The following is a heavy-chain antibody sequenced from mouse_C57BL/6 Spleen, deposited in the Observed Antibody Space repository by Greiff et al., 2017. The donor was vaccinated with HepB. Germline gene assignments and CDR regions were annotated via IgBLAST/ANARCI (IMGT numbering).Heavy chain of an antibody. CDR1: GYAFSSSW. CDR2: IYPGDGDT. D-gene: IGHD2-10*02. Sequence: QVHLQQSGPELVKPGASVKISCKASGYAFSSSWMNWVKQRPGKGLEWIGRIYPGDGDTNYNGKFKGKATLTADKSSSTAYMQLSSLTSEDSAVYFCARGGYGNYEDAMDYWGQGTSVTVSS. V-gene: IGHV1-82*01. J-gene: IGHJ4*01. CDR3: ARGGYGNYEDAMDY.